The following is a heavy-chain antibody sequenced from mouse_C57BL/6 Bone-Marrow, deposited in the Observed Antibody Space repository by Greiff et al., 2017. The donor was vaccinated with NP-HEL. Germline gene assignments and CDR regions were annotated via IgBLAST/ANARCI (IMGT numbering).Heavy chain of an antibody. J-gene: IGHJ1*03. V-gene: IGHV7-1*01. CDR1: GFTFSDFY. CDR3: ARDDYYGSSHWYFDV. CDR2: SRNKANDYTT. D-gene: IGHD1-1*01. Sequence: EVNVVDSGGGLVQSGRSLRLSCATSGFTFSDFYMEWVRQAPGKGLEWIAASRNKANDYTTEYSASVKGRFIVSRDTSQSILYLQMNALRAEDTAIYYCARDDYYGSSHWYFDVWGTGTTVTVSS.